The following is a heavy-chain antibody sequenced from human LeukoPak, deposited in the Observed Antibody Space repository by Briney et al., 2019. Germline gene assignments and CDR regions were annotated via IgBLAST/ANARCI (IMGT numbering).Heavy chain of an antibody. CDR2: VYSIGRT. D-gene: IGHD3-16*01. CDR3: AREHSVGGGLDAFDM. CDR1: GGSISTYY. J-gene: IGHJ3*02. Sequence: SETLSLTCTVSGGSISTYYWNWIRQAPGKGLEGIGYVYSIGRTNSNPTLRSRVTISVDTSKNQFSLRLTSVTAADTAVYYCAREHSVGGGLDAFDMWGQGTMVTVSS. V-gene: IGHV4-59*01.